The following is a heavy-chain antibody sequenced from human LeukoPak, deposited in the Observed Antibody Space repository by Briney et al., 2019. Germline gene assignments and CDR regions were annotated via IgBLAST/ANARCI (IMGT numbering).Heavy chain of an antibody. Sequence: GASVKVSCKASGYTFTSYGISWVRQAPGQGLEWMGWISAYNGNTNYAQKLQGRVTMTTDTSTSTAYMELSSLRSEDTAVYYCARDALVGATHAIDYWGQGTLVTVSS. CDR1: GYTFTSYG. J-gene: IGHJ4*02. V-gene: IGHV1-18*01. D-gene: IGHD1-26*01. CDR2: ISAYNGNT. CDR3: ARDALVGATHAIDY.